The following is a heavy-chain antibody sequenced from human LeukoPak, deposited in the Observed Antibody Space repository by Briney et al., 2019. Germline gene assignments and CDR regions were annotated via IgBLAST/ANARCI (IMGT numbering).Heavy chain of an antibody. Sequence: SETLSFTCAVYSGSFSGYYWSWIRQPPGKGLEWIGEINHSGSTNYNPSLKSRVTISVDTSKNQFSLKLSSVTAADTAVYYCARGHYYDSSGYYGYWGQGTLVTVSS. CDR2: INHSGST. J-gene: IGHJ4*02. CDR1: SGSFSGYY. D-gene: IGHD3-22*01. CDR3: ARGHYYDSSGYYGY. V-gene: IGHV4-34*01.